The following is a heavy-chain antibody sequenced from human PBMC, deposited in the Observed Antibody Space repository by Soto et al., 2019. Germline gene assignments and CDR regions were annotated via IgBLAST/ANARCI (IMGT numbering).Heavy chain of an antibody. Sequence: PPETLPLTCALYARSVGGQSWSWIRQPPGKGLEWIGEINHSGSTNYNPSLKSRVTISVDTSKNQFSLKLSSVTAADTAVYYCARVGGSYFYYYYGLDVWGQGTMVT. CDR2: INHSGST. D-gene: IGHD1-26*01. V-gene: IGHV4-34*01. CDR1: ARSVGGQS. CDR3: ARVGGSYFYYYYGLDV. J-gene: IGHJ6*02.